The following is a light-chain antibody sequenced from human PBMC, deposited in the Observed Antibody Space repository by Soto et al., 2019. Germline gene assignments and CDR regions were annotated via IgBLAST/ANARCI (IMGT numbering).Light chain of an antibody. CDR2: EVS. CDR1: SSDVGGYKY. Sequence: QSALTQPPSASGSPGQSVTISCTGTSSDVGGYKYVSWYQQHPDKAPKLMIYEVSKRPSGVPDRFSGSKSGNTASLTVSGLQAEDEADYYCSSYAGSNNWVFGGGTKVTVL. J-gene: IGLJ3*02. V-gene: IGLV2-8*01. CDR3: SSYAGSNNWV.